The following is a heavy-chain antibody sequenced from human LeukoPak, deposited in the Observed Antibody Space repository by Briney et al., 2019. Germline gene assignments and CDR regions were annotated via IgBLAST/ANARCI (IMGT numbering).Heavy chain of an antibody. Sequence: SETLSLTCAVYGGSFSGYYWSWIRQPPGKGLEWIGEINHSGSTNYNPSLKSRVTISVDTSKNQFSLKLSSVTAADTAVYYCARCYCDSSGYYGDYWGQGTLVTVSS. D-gene: IGHD3-22*01. CDR3: ARCYCDSSGYYGDY. V-gene: IGHV4-34*01. CDR2: INHSGST. CDR1: GGSFSGYY. J-gene: IGHJ4*02.